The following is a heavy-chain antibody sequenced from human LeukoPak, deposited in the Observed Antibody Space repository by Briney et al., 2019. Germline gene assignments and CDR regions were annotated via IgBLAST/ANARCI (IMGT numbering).Heavy chain of an antibody. CDR3: ARGENSKTYPVSGY. J-gene: IGHJ4*02. CDR2: ISSDGSAK. V-gene: IGHV3-30*03. D-gene: IGHD4-11*01. Sequence: PGKSLRLSCAASGFTFSTYGMHWVRQAPGKGLEWVAVISSDGSAKYYTDSVKGRFTIPRDNAKNTLYLQMNSLRAEDTAVYYCARGENSKTYPVSGYWGQGTLVTVSS. CDR1: GFTFSTYG.